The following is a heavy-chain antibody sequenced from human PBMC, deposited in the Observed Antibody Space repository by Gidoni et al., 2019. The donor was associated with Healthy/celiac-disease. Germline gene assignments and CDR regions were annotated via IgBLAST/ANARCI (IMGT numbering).Heavy chain of an antibody. Sequence: QVQLVQSGAEVKKPGASVKVSCKASGYTFTSYYMHWVRQAPGQGLEWMGIINPSGGSTSYAQKFQGRVTMTRDTSTSTVYMELSSLRSEDTAVYYCARGGKNPGGGYYDILTGYYRDYYYYGMDVWGQGTTVTVSS. CDR1: GYTFTSYY. J-gene: IGHJ6*02. CDR3: ARGGKNPGGGYYDILTGYYRDYYYYGMDV. V-gene: IGHV1-46*01. D-gene: IGHD3-9*01. CDR2: INPSGGST.